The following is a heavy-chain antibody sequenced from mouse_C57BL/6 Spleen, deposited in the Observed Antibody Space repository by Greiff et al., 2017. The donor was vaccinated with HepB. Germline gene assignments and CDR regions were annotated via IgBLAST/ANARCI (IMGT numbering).Heavy chain of an antibody. CDR2: ISGGGGNT. CDR1: GFTFSSYT. V-gene: IGHV5-9*01. Sequence: DVKLVESGEGLVKPGGSLKLSCAASGFTFSSYTMSWVRQTPEKRLEWVATISGGGGNTYYPDSVKGRFTISRDNAKNTLYLQMSSLRSEDTALYYCARQGYYYGSFPYYFDYWGQGTTLTVSS. D-gene: IGHD1-1*01. J-gene: IGHJ2*01. CDR3: ARQGYYYGSFPYYFDY.